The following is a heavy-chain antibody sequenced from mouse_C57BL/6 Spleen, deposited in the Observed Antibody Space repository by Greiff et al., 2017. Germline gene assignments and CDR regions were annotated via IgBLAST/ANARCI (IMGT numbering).Heavy chain of an antibody. D-gene: IGHD2-2*01. V-gene: IGHV1-81*01. J-gene: IGHJ4*01. CDR2: ISPRSGNT. CDR3: AGYGYDGARDY. Sequence: VQLQQSGAELARPGASVKLSCKASGYTFTSYGISWVKQRTGQGLEWIGEISPRSGNTYYNETFKGKATLTADKSSSPAYLELRSLTSEDSAVYFCAGYGYDGARDYWGQGTSVTVSS. CDR1: GYTFTSYG.